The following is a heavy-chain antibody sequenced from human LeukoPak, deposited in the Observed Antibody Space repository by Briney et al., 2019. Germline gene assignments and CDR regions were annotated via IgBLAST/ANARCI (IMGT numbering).Heavy chain of an antibody. CDR2: IYYSGST. CDR1: GGSISSSSYY. Sequence: SETLSLTCTVSGGSISSSSYYWGWIRQPPGKGLEWIGSIYYSGSTYYNPSLKSRVTISVDTSKNQFSLSLSSVTAADTAVYYCARARRNGSGRLYYFDYWGQGTLVTVSS. CDR3: ARARRNGSGRLYYFDY. J-gene: IGHJ4*02. D-gene: IGHD3-10*01. V-gene: IGHV4-39*07.